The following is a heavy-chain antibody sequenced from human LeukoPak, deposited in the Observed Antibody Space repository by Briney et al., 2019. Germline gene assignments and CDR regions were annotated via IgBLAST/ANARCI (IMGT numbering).Heavy chain of an antibody. CDR3: ARWTGADFSGYYDY. J-gene: IGHJ4*02. CDR1: GFTFSSHG. D-gene: IGHD3-22*01. CDR2: ISYNGNNR. V-gene: IGHV3-33*01. Sequence: GGSLRLSCAASGFTFSSHGMHWVRQAPGKGLECATFISYNGNNRYYADSVKGRFTISRDNSKNTLSLQMHSLRDEDSGVYYCARWTGADFSGYYDYWGQGTLVTVSS.